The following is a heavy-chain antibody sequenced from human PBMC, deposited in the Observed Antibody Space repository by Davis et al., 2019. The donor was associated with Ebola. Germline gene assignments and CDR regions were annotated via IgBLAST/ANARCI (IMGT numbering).Heavy chain of an antibody. Sequence: GESPNSPCPAPGFPFSRYAMSWIPQPPGKGLEWVSYISSSGSTIYYADSVKGRFTISRDNAKNSLYLQMNSLRAEDTAVYYCARLGLSTVTTLGRGGWFDPWGQGTLVTVSS. CDR2: ISSSGSTI. D-gene: IGHD4-17*01. V-gene: IGHV3-11*01. J-gene: IGHJ5*02. CDR1: GFPFSRYA. CDR3: ARLGLSTVTTLGRGGWFDP.